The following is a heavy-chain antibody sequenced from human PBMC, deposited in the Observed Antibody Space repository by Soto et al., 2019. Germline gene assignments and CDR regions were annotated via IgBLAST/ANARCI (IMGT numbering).Heavy chain of an antibody. D-gene: IGHD5-18*01. CDR3: ATLNSFGSDY. V-gene: IGHV3-74*03. J-gene: IGHJ4*02. CDR2: VDSDGSGA. CDR1: GFTSSNFW. Sequence: PGGALRLSCAASGFTSSNFWMHWVRQAPGKGLVWVSRVDSDGSGAMYADSVKGRLTISRDNAKSTLFLQMNSLRAEDTAVYYCATLNSFGSDYWGRGTLVTVSS.